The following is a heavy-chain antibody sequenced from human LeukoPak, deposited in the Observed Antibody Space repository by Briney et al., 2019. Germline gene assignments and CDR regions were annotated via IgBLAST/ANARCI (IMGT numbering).Heavy chain of an antibody. V-gene: IGHV4-31*03. Sequence: SQTLSLTCTVSGGSISSCGYYWIWIPQRPGKELEWIRNIYYSGSTYYNHTIKRRVTISGYTSKNQFSLKLSSVTAAATTAYYCARGPGGELLFDYWGQGTLVTVSS. CDR2: IYYSGST. CDR3: ARGPGGELLFDY. D-gene: IGHD3-16*01. J-gene: IGHJ4*02. CDR1: GGSISSCGYY.